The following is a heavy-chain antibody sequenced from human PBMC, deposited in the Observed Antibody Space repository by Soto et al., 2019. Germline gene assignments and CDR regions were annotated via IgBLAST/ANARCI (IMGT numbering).Heavy chain of an antibody. CDR3: ARGNYGGNSIDAFDI. CDR1: GYTFTSYA. V-gene: IGHV1-3*01. CDR2: INAGNGNT. D-gene: IGHD4-17*01. J-gene: IGHJ3*02. Sequence: ASVKVSCKASGYTFTSYAMHWVRQAPGQRLEWMGWINAGNGNTKYSQKFQGRVTITTDESTSTAYMELSSLRSEDTAVYYCARGNYGGNSIDAFDIWGQGTMVTVSS.